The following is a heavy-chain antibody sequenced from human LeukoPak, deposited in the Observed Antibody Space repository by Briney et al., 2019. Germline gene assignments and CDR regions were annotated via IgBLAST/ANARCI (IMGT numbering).Heavy chain of an antibody. J-gene: IGHJ6*02. CDR1: GYTLTELS. D-gene: IGHD2-21*01. Sequence: ASVKVSCKVSGYTLTELSMHWVRQAPGKGLEWMGGFDPEDGETIYAQKFQGRVTMTEDTSTDTAYMELSSLRSEDTAVYYCATRFPLGPFDYYSMDVWGQGTTVTVSS. V-gene: IGHV1-24*01. CDR2: FDPEDGET. CDR3: ATRFPLGPFDYYSMDV.